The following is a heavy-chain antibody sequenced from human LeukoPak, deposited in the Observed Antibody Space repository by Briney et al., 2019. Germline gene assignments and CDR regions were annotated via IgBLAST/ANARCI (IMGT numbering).Heavy chain of an antibody. J-gene: IGHJ5*02. CDR3: ARQNYYDSSGYYPSNWFDP. CDR1: GYSFTSSW. D-gene: IGHD3-22*01. CDR2: INPGDSDT. Sequence: GESLKISCQASGYSFTSSWIGWARQMPGKGLEWMAIINPGDSDTRYSPSFQGQVTISADKSISTAYLQWSSLKASDTAMYYCARQNYYDSSGYYPSNWFDPWGQGILVTVSS. V-gene: IGHV5-51*01.